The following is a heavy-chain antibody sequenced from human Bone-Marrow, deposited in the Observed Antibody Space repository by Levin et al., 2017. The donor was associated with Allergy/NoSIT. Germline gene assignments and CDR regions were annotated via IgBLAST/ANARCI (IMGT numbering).Heavy chain of an antibody. CDR1: GGTFSSYV. V-gene: IGHV1-69*13. J-gene: IGHJ6*03. Sequence: SVKVSCKASGGTFSSYVVSWVRQAPGQGLEWMGGMIPILGTTYYAQKFQGRVSITADESTSTAYMELRSLRSEDTALSFCARGVYYYYYMDVWGTGTTVTVSS. CDR2: MIPILGTT. CDR3: ARGVYYYYYMDV.